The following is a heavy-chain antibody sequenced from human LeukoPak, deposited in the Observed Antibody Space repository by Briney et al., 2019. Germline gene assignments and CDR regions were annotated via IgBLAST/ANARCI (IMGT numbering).Heavy chain of an antibody. Sequence: GGSLRLSCAASGFTFSSYWMSWVRQAPGKGLEWVANIKQDGSEKYYVDSVKGRFTISRDNAKNSLYLQMNSLRAEDTAVYYCARVMYSYGHREYYFDYWGQGTLVTVSS. CDR2: IKQDGSEK. J-gene: IGHJ4*02. V-gene: IGHV3-7*01. CDR3: ARVMYSYGHREYYFDY. D-gene: IGHD5-18*01. CDR1: GFTFSSYW.